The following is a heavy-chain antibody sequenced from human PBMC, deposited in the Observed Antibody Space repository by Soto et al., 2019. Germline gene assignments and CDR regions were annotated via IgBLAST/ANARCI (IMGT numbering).Heavy chain of an antibody. Sequence: GGSQRLSYTASGFNVSSNYMSWVSQAQGKGLEWVSVIYSGGSTYYADSVKGRFTISRDNSKNTLYLQMNSLRAEDTAVYYCARGSAYYDFWSGLSSSYFDYWGQGTLVTVSS. V-gene: IGHV3-53*01. D-gene: IGHD3-3*01. CDR1: GFNVSSNY. J-gene: IGHJ4*02. CDR3: ARGSAYYDFWSGLSSSYFDY. CDR2: IYSGGST.